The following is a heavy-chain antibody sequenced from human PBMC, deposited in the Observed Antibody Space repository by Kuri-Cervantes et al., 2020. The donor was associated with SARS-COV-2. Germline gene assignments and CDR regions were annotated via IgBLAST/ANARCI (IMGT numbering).Heavy chain of an antibody. CDR1: SGSVSSYY. D-gene: IGHD3-3*01. CDR3: ARGPTGGYDFWSGYETNFDY. V-gene: IGHV4-4*07. Sequence: SETLSLTCTVSSGSVSSYYWSWIRQPAGKGLEWIGRIYTSGSTNYNPSLKSRVTMSVDTSKNQFSLKLSSVTAADTAVYYCARGPTGGYDFWSGYETNFDYWGQGTLVTVSS. J-gene: IGHJ4*02. CDR2: IYTSGST.